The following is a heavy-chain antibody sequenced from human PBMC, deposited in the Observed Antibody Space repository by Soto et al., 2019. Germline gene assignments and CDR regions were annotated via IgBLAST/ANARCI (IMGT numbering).Heavy chain of an antibody. CDR2: ISTYNGDT. D-gene: IGHD5-12*01. CDR3: AREGVAPYYYYGMDV. V-gene: IGHV1-18*01. Sequence: EASVKVSCKASGYSFTRSGISGVRQAPGQGLEWMGWISTYNGDTNYAQTFQGRVTMTTDTSTSTVHMEVRSLRSDDTAVYYCAREGVAPYYYYGMDVWGQGTPVTVSS. CDR1: GYSFTRSG. J-gene: IGHJ6*02.